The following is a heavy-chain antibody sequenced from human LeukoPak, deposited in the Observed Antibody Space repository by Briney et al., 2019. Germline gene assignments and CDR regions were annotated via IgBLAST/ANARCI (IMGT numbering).Heavy chain of an antibody. V-gene: IGHV3-21*05. Sequence: GGSLRLSCAASGFTFSRFAMNWVRQAPGKGLEWISYINTDSSDIHYADSVKGRFTISRGNARNTLFLQLSRLRAEDSAVYYCARDTFQPGLIDSWGQGTLVTVSS. CDR3: ARDTFQPGLIDS. CDR2: INTDSSDI. CDR1: GFTFSRFA. D-gene: IGHD2-2*01. J-gene: IGHJ4*02.